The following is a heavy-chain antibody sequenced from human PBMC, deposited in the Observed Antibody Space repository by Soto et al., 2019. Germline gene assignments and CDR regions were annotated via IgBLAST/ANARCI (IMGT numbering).Heavy chain of an antibody. CDR3: ARVSGTITIFGIIIPTHWYFDL. CDR1: GFSFSSYA. Sequence: EVQLLESGGGLVQPGGSLRLSCAASGFSFSSYAMSWVRQAPGKGLDWVSAITDSGGVTHYADSVKGRFTVSRDDSKDTLFLPMNNLRAEDTAIYYCARVSGTITIFGIIIPTHWYFDLWGRGTLVTVSS. J-gene: IGHJ2*01. V-gene: IGHV3-23*01. CDR2: ITDSGGVT. D-gene: IGHD3-3*01.